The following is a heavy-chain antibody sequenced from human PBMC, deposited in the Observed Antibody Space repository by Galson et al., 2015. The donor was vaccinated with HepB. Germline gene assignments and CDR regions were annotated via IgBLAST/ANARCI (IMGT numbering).Heavy chain of an antibody. V-gene: IGHV5-10-1*01. CDR1: GYSFTSYW. CDR3: ARGGNTAMNYYYGMDV. D-gene: IGHD5-18*01. J-gene: IGHJ6*04. Sequence: QSGAEVKKPGESLRISCKGSGYSFTSYWISWVRQMPGKGLEWMGRIDPSDSYTNYSPSFQGHVTISADKSISTAYLQWSSLKASDTAMYYCARGGNTAMNYYYGMDVWGKGTTVTVSS. CDR2: IDPSDSYT.